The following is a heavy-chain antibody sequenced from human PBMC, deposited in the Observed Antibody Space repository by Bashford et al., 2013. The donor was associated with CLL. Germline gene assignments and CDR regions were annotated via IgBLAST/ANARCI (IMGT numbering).Heavy chain of an antibody. V-gene: IGHV5-51*01. CDR2: IYPGDSDT. D-gene: IGHD6-19*01. J-gene: IGHJ6*04. CDR1: GYSFTSYW. CDR3: ARRIPSIAVAGNWMEDYYYYGMDV. Sequence: GESLKISCKGSGYSFTSYWIGWVRQMPGKGLEWMGIIYPGDSDTRYSPSFQGQVTISADKSISTAYLQWSSLKASDTAMYYCARRIPSIAVAGNWMEDYYYYGMDVWAERTDGHRLL.